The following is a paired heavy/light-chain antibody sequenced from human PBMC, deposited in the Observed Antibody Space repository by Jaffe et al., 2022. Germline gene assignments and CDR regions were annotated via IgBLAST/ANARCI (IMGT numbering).Light chain of an antibody. V-gene: IGLV1-40*01. CDR3: QSYDTSLGGSYV. CDR2: GNN. Sequence: QSVLTQPPSVSGAPGQRVTISCTGSTSNIGGHFDVHWYRQHPGTAPKLLIYGNNKRPSGVPDRFSGSKSGTSASLAITGLQAEDEADYYCQSYDTSLGGSYVFGTGTKVTVL. J-gene: IGLJ1*01. CDR1: TSNIGGHFD.
Heavy chain of an antibody. CDR3: ARGRGMELPLDS. J-gene: IGHJ4*02. CDR2: INAGNGIT. D-gene: IGHD1-7*01. CDR1: GYTFTRYS. Sequence: QVQLVQSGAEVKKPGASVKVSCKASGYTFTRYSMHWVRQAPGQRLEWMGWINAGNGITKYSQTFQGRVTITRDTSASTVYMDLTTLTSEDTAVFYCARGRGMELPLDSWGQGTLVTVSS. V-gene: IGHV1-3*01.